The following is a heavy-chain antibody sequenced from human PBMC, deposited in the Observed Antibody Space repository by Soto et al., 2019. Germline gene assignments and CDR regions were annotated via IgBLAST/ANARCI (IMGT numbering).Heavy chain of an antibody. D-gene: IGHD3-22*01. V-gene: IGHV4-59*11. CDR1: WGYISSHG. CDR2: IYYSGST. J-gene: IGHJ5*02. CDR3: ARAGHYYDSSGHNWFDP. Sequence: PFETLPLTCTVAWGYISSHGGSRIRKTPGKGLEWIGYIYYSGSTNYNPSLKSRVTISVDTSKNQFSLKLSSVTAADTAVYYCARAGHYYDSSGHNWFDPWGQGTLVTVSS.